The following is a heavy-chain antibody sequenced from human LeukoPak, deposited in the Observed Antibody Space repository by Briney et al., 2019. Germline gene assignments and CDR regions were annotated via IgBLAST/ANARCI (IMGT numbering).Heavy chain of an antibody. Sequence: ASVKASCKASGYTFTSYGISWVRQAPGQGLEWMGWISAYNGNTNYAQKLQGRFTMTTDTSTGTAYMELRSLRSDDTAVYYCARDGGLRGSYYYYYMDVWGKGTTVTVSS. CDR2: ISAYNGNT. J-gene: IGHJ6*03. D-gene: IGHD3-10*01. CDR1: GYTFTSYG. CDR3: ARDGGLRGSYYYYYMDV. V-gene: IGHV1-18*01.